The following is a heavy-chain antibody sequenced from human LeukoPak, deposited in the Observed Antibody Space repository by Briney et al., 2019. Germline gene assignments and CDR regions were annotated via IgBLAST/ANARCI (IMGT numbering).Heavy chain of an antibody. CDR2: IYWDDDK. CDR3: VQTGGWFHFDY. Sequence: SGPTLVNPTQSLTLTCTFSGFSLSTSGVGVGWIRQPPGMALEWLTVIYWDDDKRYSPSLNSRLTITKDTSKNQVVLTMTNMDPVDTAAYYCVQTGGWFHFDYWGQGTLVTVSS. D-gene: IGHD7-27*01. J-gene: IGHJ4*02. CDR1: GFSLSTSGVG. V-gene: IGHV2-5*02.